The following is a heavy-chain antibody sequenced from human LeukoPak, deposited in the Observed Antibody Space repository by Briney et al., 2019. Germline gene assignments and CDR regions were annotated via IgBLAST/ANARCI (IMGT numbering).Heavy chain of an antibody. CDR3: ARECGPYRPLDY. Sequence: PSGTLPVPCRDSGGCISNTKLWALVRQPPGKGLEWIGEVNLQGSTNYNPSLKSRVAISVDKSENHISLKLTSVTAADTAVYYCARECGPYRPLDYSGQGTLVTVAS. CDR1: GGCISNTKL. CDR2: VNLQGST. J-gene: IGHJ4*02. V-gene: IGHV4-4*02.